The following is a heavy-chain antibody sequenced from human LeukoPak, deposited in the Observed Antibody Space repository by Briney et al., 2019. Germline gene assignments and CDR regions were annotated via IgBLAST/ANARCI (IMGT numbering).Heavy chain of an antibody. J-gene: IGHJ6*03. Sequence: GGSLRLSCAASGFTFSSYSMNWVRQAPGKGLEWVSYISSSSSTIHYADSVKGRFTISRDNAKNSLYLQMNSLRAEDTALYFCARDATTDVGTVYMDVWGKGTTVTVSS. CDR1: GFTFSSYS. CDR2: ISSSSSTI. V-gene: IGHV3-48*01. CDR3: ARDATTDVGTVYMDV. D-gene: IGHD4-17*01.